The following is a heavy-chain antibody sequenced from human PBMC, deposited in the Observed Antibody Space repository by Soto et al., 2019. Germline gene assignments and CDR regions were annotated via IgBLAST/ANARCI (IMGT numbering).Heavy chain of an antibody. D-gene: IGHD4-17*01. J-gene: IGHJ3*02. CDR1: GFTFTSSA. Sequence: SVKVSCKASGFTFTSSAMQWVRQARGQRLEWIGWIVVGSGNTNYAQKFQVRVTITRDMSTSTAYMELSSLRSEDTAVYYCAAFAGGGDYDAFDIWGQGTMVTVSS. V-gene: IGHV1-58*02. CDR2: IVVGSGNT. CDR3: AAFAGGGDYDAFDI.